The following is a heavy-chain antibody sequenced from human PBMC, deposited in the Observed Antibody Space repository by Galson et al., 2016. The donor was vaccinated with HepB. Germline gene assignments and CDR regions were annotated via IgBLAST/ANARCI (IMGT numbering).Heavy chain of an antibody. CDR1: GFTFSSYS. V-gene: IGHV3-21*01. CDR2: ISSSSSYI. Sequence: SLRLSCAASGFTFSSYSMNWVRQAPGKGLEWVSSISSSSSYIYYEDSVKGRFTISRDNAKNSLYLQMNSLRAEDQAVYYCAAWLLSGSYFLGAFDIWGQGTMVTVSS. J-gene: IGHJ3*02. CDR3: AAWLLSGSYFLGAFDI. D-gene: IGHD1-26*01.